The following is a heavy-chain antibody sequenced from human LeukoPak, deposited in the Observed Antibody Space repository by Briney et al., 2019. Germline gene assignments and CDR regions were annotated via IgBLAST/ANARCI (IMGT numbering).Heavy chain of an antibody. J-gene: IGHJ4*02. D-gene: IGHD2-15*01. V-gene: IGHV4-38-2*01. CDR3: ARGGAATGNFDY. CDR1: GFSISMGYH. CDR2: IYHSGST. Sequence: SGTPSLPCAFSGFSISMGYHWAWVRQPPGRGRGGIGSIYHSGSTYYNPSLKSRVTISVDTSKNQFSLKLSSVTAADTAVYYCARGGAATGNFDYWGQGTLVTVSS.